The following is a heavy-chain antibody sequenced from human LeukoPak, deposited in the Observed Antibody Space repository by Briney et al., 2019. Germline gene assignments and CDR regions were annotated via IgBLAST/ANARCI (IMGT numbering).Heavy chain of an antibody. Sequence: GGSLRLSCAASGFTFRSYSMNWVRQAPGKGLEWVSYISSGGSTIYYADSVKGRFTISRDNAKNSLYLQMNSLRAEDTAVYYCAELGITMIGGVWGKGTTVTISS. D-gene: IGHD3-10*02. CDR2: ISSGGSTI. CDR1: GFTFRSYS. J-gene: IGHJ6*04. CDR3: AELGITMIGGV. V-gene: IGHV3-48*04.